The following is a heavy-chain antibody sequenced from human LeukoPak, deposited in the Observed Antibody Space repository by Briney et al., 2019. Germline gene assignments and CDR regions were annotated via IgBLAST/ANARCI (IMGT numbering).Heavy chain of an antibody. V-gene: IGHV1-69*06. CDR2: IIPIFGTA. J-gene: IGHJ4*02. Sequence: ASVKVSCKASGGTFSSYAISWVRQAPGQGLEWMGGIIPIFGTANYAQKFQGRVTITADKSTSTAYMELSSLRSEDTAVYYCARDLYSYGYLFTDYWGQGTLVTVSS. CDR3: ARDLYSYGYLFTDY. CDR1: GGTFSSYA. D-gene: IGHD5-18*01.